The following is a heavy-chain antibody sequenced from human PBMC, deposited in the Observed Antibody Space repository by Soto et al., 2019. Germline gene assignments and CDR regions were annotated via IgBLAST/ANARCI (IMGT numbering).Heavy chain of an antibody. D-gene: IGHD2-2*02. CDR2: IVVGSGNT. CDR1: GFTFTSSA. Sequence: GASVKVSCKASGFTFTSSAVQWVRQARGQRLEWIGWIVVGSGNTNYAQKFQERVTITRDMSTSTAYMELSSLRSEDTAVYYCAALLGYCSSTSCYTPGTFDYWGQGTLVTSPQ. CDR3: AALLGYCSSTSCYTPGTFDY. V-gene: IGHV1-58*01. J-gene: IGHJ4*02.